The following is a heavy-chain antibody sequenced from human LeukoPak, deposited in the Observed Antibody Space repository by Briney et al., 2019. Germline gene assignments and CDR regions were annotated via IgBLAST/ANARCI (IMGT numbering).Heavy chain of an antibody. CDR1: GGSISSYY. CDR2: IYHSGST. D-gene: IGHD6-19*01. Sequence: PSETLSLTCTVSGGSISSYYWSWIRQPPGKGLEWIGYIYHSGSTYYNPSLKSRVTISVDRSKNQFSLKLSSVTAADTAVYYCARAGIAVADVDYWGQGTLVTVSS. V-gene: IGHV4-59*12. J-gene: IGHJ4*02. CDR3: ARAGIAVADVDY.